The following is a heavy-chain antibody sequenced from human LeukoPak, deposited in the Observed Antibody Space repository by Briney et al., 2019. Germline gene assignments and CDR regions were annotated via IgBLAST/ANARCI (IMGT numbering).Heavy chain of an antibody. CDR1: GYNFTSYY. CDR3: AREDVVLVDAVRYYYYGMDV. Sequence: GASVKVSCKASGYNFTSYYMHWVRQAPGQGLEWMGIINPSGGSTRYAQKFQDRVTMTRDTSTSTVYMELSSLKSEDTAVYYCAREDVVLVDAVRYYYYGMDVWGQGTTVTVSS. V-gene: IGHV1-46*01. CDR2: INPSGGST. D-gene: IGHD2-8*01. J-gene: IGHJ6*02.